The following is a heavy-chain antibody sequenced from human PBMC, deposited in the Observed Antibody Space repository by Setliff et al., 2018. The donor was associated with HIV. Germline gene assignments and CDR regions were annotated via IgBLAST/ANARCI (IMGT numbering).Heavy chain of an antibody. V-gene: IGHV4-39*01. Sequence: PSETLSLTCTVSGDSISTNSPYWAWIRQPPGKGLEWIGTIFYSGFTYYNPSLKSRVRIAVDTSKNQISLRLSSVTVADTAVYYCARHWDYDRRSSYFRAFDIWGQGTMVTVSS. J-gene: IGHJ3*02. CDR3: ARHWDYDRRSSYFRAFDI. CDR1: GDSISTNSPY. D-gene: IGHD3-22*01. CDR2: IFYSGFT.